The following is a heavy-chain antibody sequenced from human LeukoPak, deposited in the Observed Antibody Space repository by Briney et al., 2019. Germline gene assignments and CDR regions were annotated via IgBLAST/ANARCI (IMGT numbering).Heavy chain of an antibody. CDR2: FDPEDGET. V-gene: IGHV1-24*01. CDR3: ATVGIGKKWYGEGGFDY. D-gene: IGHD4-17*01. CDR1: GYTLTELS. Sequence: ASVKVSCKVSGYTLTELSMHWVRQAPGKGLEWMGGFDPEDGETIYAQKFQGRVTMTEDTSTDTAYMELSSLRSEDTAVYYCATVGIGKKWYGEGGFDYWGQGTLVIVSS. J-gene: IGHJ4*02.